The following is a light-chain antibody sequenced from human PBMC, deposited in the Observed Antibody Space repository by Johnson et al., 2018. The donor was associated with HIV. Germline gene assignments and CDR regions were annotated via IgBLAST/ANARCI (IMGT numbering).Light chain of an antibody. V-gene: IGLV1-51*02. CDR2: ENN. Sequence: QSVLTQPPSVSAAPGQKVTISCSGSSSNIGNNYVSWYQQLPGTAPKLLIYENNKRPSGIPDRFSGSKSVTSATLGITGPQTGDEADYYCGTWDSSLSAFYVFGTGTKVTVL. CDR3: GTWDSSLSAFYV. CDR1: SSNIGNNY. J-gene: IGLJ1*01.